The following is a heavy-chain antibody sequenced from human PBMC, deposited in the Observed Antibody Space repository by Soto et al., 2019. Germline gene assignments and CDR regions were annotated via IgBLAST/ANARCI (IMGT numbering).Heavy chain of an antibody. D-gene: IGHD5-18*01. CDR2: INPSGGST. J-gene: IGHJ6*02. Sequence: ASVKVSCKASGYTFTSYYMHWVRQAPGQGLEWMGIINPSGGSTSYAQKFQGRVTMTRDTSTSTVYMELSSLRSEDTAVYYCARAGDTAMVTVPNYGMDVWGQGTTVTVSS. CDR1: GYTFTSYY. CDR3: ARAGDTAMVTVPNYGMDV. V-gene: IGHV1-46*03.